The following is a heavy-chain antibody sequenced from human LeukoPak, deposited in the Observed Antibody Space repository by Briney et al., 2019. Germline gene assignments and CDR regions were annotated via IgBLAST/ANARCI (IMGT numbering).Heavy chain of an antibody. V-gene: IGHV5-51*01. CDR3: ARLTDSSGYFDAFDI. Sequence: GESLKISCEGSGYTFTSYWIAWVRQMPGKGLEWMGIIYPGDSDTRYSPSFQGQVTISADKSISTAYLQWSSLKASDTAMYYCARLTDSSGYFDAFDIWGQGTMVTVSS. D-gene: IGHD3-22*01. CDR2: IYPGDSDT. J-gene: IGHJ3*02. CDR1: GYTFTSYW.